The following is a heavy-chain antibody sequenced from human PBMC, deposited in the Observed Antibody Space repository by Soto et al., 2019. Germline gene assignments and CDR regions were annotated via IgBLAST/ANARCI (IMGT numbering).Heavy chain of an antibody. CDR2: ISSSSSTI. Sequence: EVQLVESGGGLVQPGGSLRLSCAASGFTFSSYSMNWVRQAPGKGLEWVSYISSSSSTIYYADSVKGRFTISRDNAKNSLYLQMNSLRDEDTAVYYCAREGFWIGYYIGGIGYWGQGTLVTVSS. CDR1: GFTFSSYS. CDR3: AREGFWIGYYIGGIGY. D-gene: IGHD3-3*01. J-gene: IGHJ4*02. V-gene: IGHV3-48*02.